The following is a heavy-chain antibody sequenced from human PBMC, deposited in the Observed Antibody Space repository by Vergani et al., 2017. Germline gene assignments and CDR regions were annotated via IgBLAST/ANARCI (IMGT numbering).Heavy chain of an antibody. V-gene: IGHV1-8*01. CDR3: ARKPAASRGMYNLFDP. CDR1: GYTFTSYD. J-gene: IGHJ5*02. D-gene: IGHD2-2*01. CDR2: MNPNSGNT. Sequence: QVQLVQSGAEVKKPGASVKVSCKASGYTFTSYDINWVRQATGQGLEWMGWMNPNSGNTGYAQKFQGRVTMTRNTAISTAYMELSSLRSEDTAVYYCARKPAASRGMYNLFDPWGQGSLVTVSA.